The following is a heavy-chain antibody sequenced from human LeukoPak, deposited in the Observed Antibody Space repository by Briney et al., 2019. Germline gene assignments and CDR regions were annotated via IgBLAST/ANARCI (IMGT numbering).Heavy chain of an antibody. Sequence: GGSLRLSCAASGFTFSSYAMSWVRQPPGKGLEWVAAICDSGGSKYYADSVKGRFSISRVNSKNTLYLQMNSLRAEDKAVYYCAKDLVSGDSSGWYDAVFDYWGQGTLVTVSS. CDR3: AKDLVSGDSSGWYDAVFDY. CDR1: GFTFSSYA. V-gene: IGHV3-23*01. D-gene: IGHD6-19*01. CDR2: ICDSGGSK. J-gene: IGHJ4*02.